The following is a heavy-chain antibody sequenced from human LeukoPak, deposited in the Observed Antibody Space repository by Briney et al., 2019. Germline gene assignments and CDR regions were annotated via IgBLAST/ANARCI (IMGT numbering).Heavy chain of an antibody. Sequence: SETLSLTCAVYGGSFSGYYWSWIRQPPGKGLEWIGEINHSGSTNYNPSLKSRVTISVDTSKNQFSLKLSSVTAADTAVYYCARVRRITIFGVASYYMDVWGKGTTVTVSS. CDR2: INHSGST. CDR3: ARVRRITIFGVASYYMDV. V-gene: IGHV4-34*01. D-gene: IGHD3-3*01. J-gene: IGHJ6*03. CDR1: GGSFSGYY.